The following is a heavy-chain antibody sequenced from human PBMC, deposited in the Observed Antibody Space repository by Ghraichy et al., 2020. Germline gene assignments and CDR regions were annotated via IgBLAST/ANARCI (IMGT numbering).Heavy chain of an antibody. Sequence: SQTLSLTCTVSGGSISSSSYYWGWIRQPPGKGLEWIGSIYYSGSTYYNPSLKSRVTISVDTSKNQFSLKLSSVTAADTAVYYCARTRESESSSFDPWGQGTLVTVSS. CDR2: IYYSGST. CDR1: GGSISSSSYY. D-gene: IGHD6-6*01. J-gene: IGHJ5*02. V-gene: IGHV4-39*01. CDR3: ARTRESESSSFDP.